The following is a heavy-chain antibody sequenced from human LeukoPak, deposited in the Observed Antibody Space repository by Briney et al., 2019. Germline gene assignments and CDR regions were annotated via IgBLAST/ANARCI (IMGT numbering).Heavy chain of an antibody. D-gene: IGHD3-16*01. Sequence: GGSLRLSCVASALTSGSFAMSWVRETPARGLEWVSSLRGNGDAFYADSVKGRFTLSRDESRNTVYLQLSKLRVEDTAIYYCAKASWVSTADAVLWGQGTVVTVSS. CDR3: AKASWVSTADAVL. V-gene: IGHV3-23*01. CDR2: LRGNGDA. CDR1: ALTSGSFA. J-gene: IGHJ4*02.